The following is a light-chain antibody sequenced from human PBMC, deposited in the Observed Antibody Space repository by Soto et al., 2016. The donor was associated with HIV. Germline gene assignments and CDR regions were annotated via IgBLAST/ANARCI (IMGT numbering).Light chain of an antibody. V-gene: IGKV1-5*03. J-gene: IGKJ1*01. CDR2: KAS. CDR1: QSISSW. CDR3: QQYNGR. Sequence: DIQMTQSPSTLSASVGDRVTITCRASQSISSWLAWYQQKPGKAPKLLIYKASSLESGVPSRFSGSGSGTEFTLTINSLQPDDFATYYCQQYNGRFGQGTKVEIK.